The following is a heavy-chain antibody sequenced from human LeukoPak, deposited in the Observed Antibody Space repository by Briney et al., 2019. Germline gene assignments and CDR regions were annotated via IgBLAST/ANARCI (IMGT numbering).Heavy chain of an antibody. D-gene: IGHD3/OR15-3a*01. CDR1: GFTFTNYA. CDR3: ARGIWTRTVSSYYLDY. V-gene: IGHV1-3*01. CDR2: ISAGNGHT. J-gene: IGHJ4*02. Sequence: GASVKVSCKASGFTFTNYAMQWVRQAPGQRLEWMGWISAGNGHTRYSQRFQGRVTITRDTSATTAYMEVTSLRSEDTAVYYCARGIWTRTVSSYYLDYWGQGTLVTVSS.